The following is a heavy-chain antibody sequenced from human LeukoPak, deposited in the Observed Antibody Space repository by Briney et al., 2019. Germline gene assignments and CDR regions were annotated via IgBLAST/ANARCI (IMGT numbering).Heavy chain of an antibody. J-gene: IGHJ4*02. CDR1: GGSISSGSYY. CDR2: IYTSGST. Sequence: PSETLSLTCTVSGGSISSGSYYWSWIRQPAGKGLEWIGRIYTSGSTNYNPSLKSRVTISVDTSKNQFSLKLSSVTAADTAVYYSARDKVEMATHFDYWGQGTLVTVSS. V-gene: IGHV4-61*02. D-gene: IGHD5-24*01. CDR3: ARDKVEMATHFDY.